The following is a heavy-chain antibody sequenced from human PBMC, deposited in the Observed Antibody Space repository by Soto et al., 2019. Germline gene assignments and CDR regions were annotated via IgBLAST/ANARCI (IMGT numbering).Heavy chain of an antibody. CDR2: ISAYNGNT. V-gene: IGHV1-18*01. Sequence: ASVKVSCKASGYTFTSYGISWVRQAPGQGLEWMGWISAYNGNTNYAQKLQGRVTMTTDTSTSTAYMELRSLRSDDTAVYYCARDQYDFWSGPDYYYYMDVWGKGTTVTVSS. D-gene: IGHD3-3*01. CDR3: ARDQYDFWSGPDYYYYMDV. CDR1: GYTFTSYG. J-gene: IGHJ6*03.